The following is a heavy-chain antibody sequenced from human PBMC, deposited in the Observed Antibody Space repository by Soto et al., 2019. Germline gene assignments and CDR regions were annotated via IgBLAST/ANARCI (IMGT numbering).Heavy chain of an antibody. CDR3: ASTGRRVRGVIPYNWFDP. Sequence: GASVKVSCKASGGTFSSYAISWVRQVPGQGLEWMGGIIPIFGTANYAQRFQGRVTITADESTSTAYMELSSLRSEDTAVYYCASTGRRVRGVIPYNWFDPWGQGTLVTVSS. CDR2: IIPIFGTA. V-gene: IGHV1-69*13. J-gene: IGHJ5*02. D-gene: IGHD3-10*01. CDR1: GGTFSSYA.